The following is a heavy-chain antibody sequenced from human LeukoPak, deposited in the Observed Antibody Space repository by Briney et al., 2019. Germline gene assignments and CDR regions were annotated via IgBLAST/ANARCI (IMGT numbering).Heavy chain of an antibody. CDR1: GGSISSSSYY. V-gene: IGHV4-39*01. D-gene: IGHD4-17*01. CDR3: ARVQNGDYDSGWFDP. J-gene: IGHJ5*02. CDR2: IYYSGST. Sequence: SETLSLTCTVSGGSISSSSYYWGWIRQPPGKGLEWIGSIYYSGSTYYNPSLKSRVTISVDASKNQFSLKLSSVTAADTAVYYCARVQNGDYDSGWFDPWGQGTLVTVSS.